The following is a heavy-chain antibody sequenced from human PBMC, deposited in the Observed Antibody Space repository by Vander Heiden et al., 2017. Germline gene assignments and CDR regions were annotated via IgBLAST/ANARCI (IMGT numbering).Heavy chain of an antibody. V-gene: IGHV4-34*01. CDR1: AGSFSGSS. CDR3: ARVRMRYSNKQWLVPYYGMDV. D-gene: IGHD6-19*01. Sequence: QVQLQQWGAGLLKPSETLSLTCAVYAGSFSGSSWSWIRQPPGKGLEWIGEINHSGSTNYNPSLKSRVTISVDTSKNQFSLKLSSVTAADTAVYYCARVRMRYSNKQWLVPYYGMDVWGQGTTVTVSS. CDR2: INHSGST. J-gene: IGHJ6*02.